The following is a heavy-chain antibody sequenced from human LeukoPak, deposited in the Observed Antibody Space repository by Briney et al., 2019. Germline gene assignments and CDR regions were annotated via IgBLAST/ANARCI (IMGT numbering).Heavy chain of an antibody. Sequence: GASVKVSCKASGYTFISYDINWVRQATGQGLGWMGWMNPNSGNTGYAQKFQGRVTMTRNTSISTAYMELSSLRSEDTAVYYCALFSYCSGGSCYPTSDYWGQGTLVTVSS. CDR3: ALFSYCSGGSCYPTSDY. J-gene: IGHJ4*02. CDR1: GYTFISYD. D-gene: IGHD2-15*01. CDR2: MNPNSGNT. V-gene: IGHV1-8*01.